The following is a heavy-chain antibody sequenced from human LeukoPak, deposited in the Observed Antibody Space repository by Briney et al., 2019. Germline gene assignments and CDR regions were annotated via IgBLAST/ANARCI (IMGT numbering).Heavy chain of an antibody. CDR3: AIVIFGVVTRADAFDI. CDR2: FDPEDGET. V-gene: IGHV1-24*01. D-gene: IGHD3-3*01. CDR1: GYTFTGYY. Sequence: VASVKVSCKASGYTFTGYYMHWVRQAPGKGLEWMGGFDPEDGETIYAQKFQGRVTMTEDTSTDTAYMELSSLRSEDTAVYYCAIVIFGVVTRADAFDIWGQGTMVTASS. J-gene: IGHJ3*02.